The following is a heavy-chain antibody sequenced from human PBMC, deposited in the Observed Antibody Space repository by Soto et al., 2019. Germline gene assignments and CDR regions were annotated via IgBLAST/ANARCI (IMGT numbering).Heavy chain of an antibody. CDR1: GFTINSHA. CDR2: VGPRGRDT. J-gene: IGHJ3*01. V-gene: IGHV3-23*01. D-gene: IGHD1-26*01. CDR3: AILGGTYYAFDF. Sequence: PGGSLRLSCAVSGFTINSHAMGWVRQAPGKGLEWVSAVGPRGRDTYYADCVKGRFTISRDNSKNTVSLQMNSLRAEDTAVYYCAILGGTYYAFDFWGQGTLVTVSS.